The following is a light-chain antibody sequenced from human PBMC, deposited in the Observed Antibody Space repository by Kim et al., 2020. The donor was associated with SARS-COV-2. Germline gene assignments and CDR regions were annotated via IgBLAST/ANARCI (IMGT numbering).Light chain of an antibody. CDR3: QQYGGSPLIT. CDR2: GAS. CDR1: QSVSNNY. V-gene: IGKV3-20*01. J-gene: IGKJ5*01. Sequence: ENVLTQSPGTLSLSPGERGTLSCRASQSVSNNYLAWYQQKPGQAPRLLIYGASTRATGIPDRFSGSGSGTDFTLTISRLEPEDFAVYYCQQYGGSPLITFGLGTRLEIK.